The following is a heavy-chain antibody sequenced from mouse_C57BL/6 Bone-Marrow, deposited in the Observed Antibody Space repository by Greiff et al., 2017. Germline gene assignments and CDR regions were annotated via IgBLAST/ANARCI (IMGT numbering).Heavy chain of an antibody. CDR3: ARENSYAMDD. CDR2: ISYDGSN. Sequence: DVQLVESGPGLVKPSQSLSLTCSVTGYSITRGYYWNWIRQFPGNKLEWMGYISYDGSNNYNPSLKNRISITRDTSKNQFFLKLNSVTTEDTATYYCARENSYAMDDWGQGTSVTVSS. CDR1: GYSITRGYY. J-gene: IGHJ4*01. V-gene: IGHV3-6*01.